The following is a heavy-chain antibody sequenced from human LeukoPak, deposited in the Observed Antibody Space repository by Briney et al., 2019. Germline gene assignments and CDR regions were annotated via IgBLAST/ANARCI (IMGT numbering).Heavy chain of an antibody. J-gene: IGHJ4*02. CDR3: AKDNGYSYGIDY. CDR1: GFTFSSYG. V-gene: IGHV3-30*18. D-gene: IGHD5-18*01. Sequence: GGSLRLSCAASGFTFSSYGMHWVRQAPGKGLEWVTLISYDGSNKYYADSVKGRFTISRDNSKNTLYLQMNTLRPEDTAVYYCAKDNGYSYGIDYWGQGTLVTVSP. CDR2: ISYDGSNK.